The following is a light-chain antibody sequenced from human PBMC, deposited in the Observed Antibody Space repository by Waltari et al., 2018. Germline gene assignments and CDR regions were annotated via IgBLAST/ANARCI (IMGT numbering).Light chain of an antibody. J-gene: IGKJ4*01. Sequence: EIVLTQSPAILSLSPGERASLSCRASQSVTNYLAWYQQKPGQAPRLLIYATSNRATGIPARFSGSGFGTDFTLTISSLDPEDFAVYYCQQRRDWPLTFGGGTKVEIK. CDR3: QQRRDWPLT. CDR2: ATS. CDR1: QSVTNY. V-gene: IGKV3-11*01.